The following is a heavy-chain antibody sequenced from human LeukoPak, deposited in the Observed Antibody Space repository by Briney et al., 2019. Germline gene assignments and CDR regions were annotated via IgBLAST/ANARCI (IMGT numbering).Heavy chain of an antibody. D-gene: IGHD5-18*01. CDR1: GFTFSCYW. Sequence: GGSLRLSCAASGFTFSCYWMHWVRQAPGKGLVWVSRINSDGSSTSYADSVKGRFTISRDNAKNTLYLQMNSLRAEDTAVYYCARDQGYSHPVDYWGQGTLVTVSS. J-gene: IGHJ4*02. V-gene: IGHV3-74*01. CDR2: INSDGSST. CDR3: ARDQGYSHPVDY.